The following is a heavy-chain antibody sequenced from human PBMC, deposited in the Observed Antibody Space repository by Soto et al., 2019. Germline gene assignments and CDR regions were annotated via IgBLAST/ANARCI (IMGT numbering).Heavy chain of an antibody. Sequence: ASVMVSCKGCAYCFTSYVISRVRQAHGHGVDWMGWISAYNGNTKYAQKLQGRVTMPTETSTSIGYMELRSLRSDDTAVYYCASDSGGSHYPSYYYHGMDVWG. J-gene: IGHJ6*02. CDR2: ISAYNGNT. CDR1: AYCFTSYV. D-gene: IGHD1-26*01. CDR3: ASDSGGSHYPSYYYHGMDV. V-gene: IGHV1-18*01.